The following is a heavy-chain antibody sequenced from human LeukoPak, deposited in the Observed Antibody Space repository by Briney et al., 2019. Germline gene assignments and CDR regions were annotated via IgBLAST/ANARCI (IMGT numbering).Heavy chain of an antibody. CDR1: GFTVSSNY. CDR3: AKDWGSSGWYNYFDP. CDR2: IYSGGST. V-gene: IGHV3-53*01. J-gene: IGHJ5*02. D-gene: IGHD6-19*01. Sequence: GGSLRLSCAASGFTVSSNYMSWVRQAPGKGLEWVSVIYSGGSTYYADSVKGRFTISRDNSKNTLYLQMNSLRAEDTAVYYCAKDWGSSGWYNYFDPWGQGTLVTVSS.